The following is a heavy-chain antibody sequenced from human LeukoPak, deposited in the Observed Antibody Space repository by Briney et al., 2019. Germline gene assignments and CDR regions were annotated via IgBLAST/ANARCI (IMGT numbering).Heavy chain of an antibody. CDR1: GYTFTSYD. Sequence: ASVKVSCKASGYTFTSYDISWVRQATGQGLEWMGWINPNSGGTNYAQKFQGRVTMTRDMSTSTVYMELSSLRSEDTAVYYCARDGGPMTTVTTDWFDPWGQGTLVTVSS. CDR3: ARDGGPMTTVTTDWFDP. CDR2: INPNSGGT. J-gene: IGHJ5*02. V-gene: IGHV1-8*01. D-gene: IGHD4-17*01.